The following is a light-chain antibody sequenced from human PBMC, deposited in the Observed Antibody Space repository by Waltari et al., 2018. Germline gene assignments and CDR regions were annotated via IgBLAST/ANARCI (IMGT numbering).Light chain of an antibody. CDR2: AAS. CDR1: QSVDNY. J-gene: IGKJ2*01. CDR3: QQSYSMPRT. V-gene: IGKV1-39*01. Sequence: DIQMTQSPSSLSASVGDRVAITCRASQSVDNYLNLYRQRPGKAPEPLIYAASSLQGGVPSRFTGSGYGTDFTLTISSLQSEDFATYYCQQSYSMPRTFGQGTKLEI.